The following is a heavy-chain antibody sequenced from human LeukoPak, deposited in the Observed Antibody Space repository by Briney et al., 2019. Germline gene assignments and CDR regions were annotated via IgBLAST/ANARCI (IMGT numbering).Heavy chain of an antibody. V-gene: IGHV4-59*12. J-gene: IGHJ4*02. CDR3: ARGRDFWSDYDY. CDR1: GGSISSYY. CDR2: IYYSGST. Sequence: SETLSLTCTVSGGSISSYYWSWIRQPPGKGLEWIGYIYYSGSTYYNPSLKSRATISVDTSKNQFSLKLSSVTAADTAVYYCARGRDFWSDYDYWGQGTLVTVSS. D-gene: IGHD3-3*01.